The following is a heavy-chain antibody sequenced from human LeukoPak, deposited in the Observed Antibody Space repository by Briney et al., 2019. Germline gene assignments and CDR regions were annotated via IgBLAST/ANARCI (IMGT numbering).Heavy chain of an antibody. V-gene: IGHV3-30*02. J-gene: IGHJ4*02. CDR1: GFTFSSYG. D-gene: IGHD6-6*01. Sequence: GGSLRLSCAASGFTFSSYGMHWVRQAPGKGLEWVAFIRYDGRNKSYADSVKGRFTISRDNSKNTLYLQMNSLRPEDTAVYYCARRSNWDYWGQGTLVTVSS. CDR3: ARRSNWDY. CDR2: IRYDGRNK.